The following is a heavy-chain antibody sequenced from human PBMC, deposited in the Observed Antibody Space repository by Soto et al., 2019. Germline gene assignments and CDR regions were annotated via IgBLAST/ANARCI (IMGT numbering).Heavy chain of an antibody. CDR2: IGTAGDT. Sequence: SGGSLRLSCAAYGFTFGSYDMHWVRQATGKGLEWVSAIGTAGDTYYPGSVKGRFTISRENAKNSLYLQMNSLRAGDTAVYYCARGASGTAMDAFDIWGQGTMVTVSS. V-gene: IGHV3-13*01. D-gene: IGHD1-7*01. J-gene: IGHJ3*02. CDR1: GFTFGSYD. CDR3: ARGASGTAMDAFDI.